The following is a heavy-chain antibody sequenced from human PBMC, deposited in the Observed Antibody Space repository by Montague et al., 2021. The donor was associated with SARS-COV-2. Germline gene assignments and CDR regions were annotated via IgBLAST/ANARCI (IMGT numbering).Heavy chain of an antibody. CDR3: ARIRDYDILTGSYSGFHY. CDR1: GFSLSTSGMC. J-gene: IGHJ4*02. Sequence: PALVKPTQTLTLTCTFSGFSLSTSGMCVSWIRQPPGKALEWLALIDWDDDKYYSTSLKTRLTISKDTSKNQVVLTMTNMDPVDTATYYCARIRDYDILTGSYSGFHYWGQGTLVTVSS. CDR2: IDWDDDK. D-gene: IGHD3-9*01. V-gene: IGHV2-70*01.